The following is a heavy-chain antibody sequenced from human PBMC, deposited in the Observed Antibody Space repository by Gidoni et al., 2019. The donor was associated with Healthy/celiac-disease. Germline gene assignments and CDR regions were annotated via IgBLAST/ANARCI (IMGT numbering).Heavy chain of an antibody. CDR3: ARDRFIVVVPAAISDY. CDR1: GFTFSSDW. J-gene: IGHJ4*02. D-gene: IGHD2-2*02. V-gene: IGHV3-7*01. CDR2: IKQDGSEK. Sequence: EVQLVESGGGLVQPGGSLRLSCAASGFTFSSDWMSWVRQAPGKGLEWVANIKQDGSEKYYVDSVKGRFTISRDNAKNSLYLQMNSLRAEDTAVYYCARDRFIVVVPAAISDYWGQGTLVTVSS.